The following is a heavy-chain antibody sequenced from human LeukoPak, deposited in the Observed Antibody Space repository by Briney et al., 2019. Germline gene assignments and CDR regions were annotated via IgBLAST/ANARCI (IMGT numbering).Heavy chain of an antibody. CDR1: GFSLSSSGVG. Sequence: SGPTLVKPTQTLTLTCTFSGFSLSSSGVGVGWIRQPPGKALEWLALIYWDDDKRYSPSLKSRLTIIKDTSKNQVVLRMTNMDPVDTATYYCAHSREYSNAFDCWGQGSLVTVSS. V-gene: IGHV2-5*02. CDR3: AHSREYSNAFDC. J-gene: IGHJ4*02. CDR2: IYWDDDK. D-gene: IGHD4-11*01.